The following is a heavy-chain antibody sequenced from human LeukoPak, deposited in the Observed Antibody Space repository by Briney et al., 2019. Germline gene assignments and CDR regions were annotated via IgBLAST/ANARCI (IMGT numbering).Heavy chain of an antibody. J-gene: IGHJ3*02. D-gene: IGHD6-13*01. Sequence: ASVKVSCKASGYIFSKYDIHWVRQAPGQGLEWMGCISAYNGNTNYAQKLQGRVTMTTDTSTRTVYMDLRSLSSDDTAVYYFTREGSSTDRTLSPGSAFEICGQGTMVTVSS. CDR2: ISAYNGNT. CDR3: TREGSSTDRTLSPGSAFEI. CDR1: GYIFSKYD. V-gene: IGHV1-18*01.